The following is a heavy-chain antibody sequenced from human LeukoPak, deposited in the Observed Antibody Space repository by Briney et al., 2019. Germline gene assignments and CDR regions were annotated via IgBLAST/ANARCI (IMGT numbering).Heavy chain of an antibody. Sequence: SETLSLTCSVSGDSISSSYYYWVWIRQPPGKGLEWIGSFYYGGSTYYNPSLKSRVTISLETSKNQFSLNLNSVTATDTAVYYCARRSHCMGGSCPPVWGQGTTVTVSS. D-gene: IGHD2-15*01. CDR3: ARRSHCMGGSCPPV. CDR2: FYYGGST. J-gene: IGHJ6*02. CDR1: GDSISSSYYY. V-gene: IGHV4-39*01.